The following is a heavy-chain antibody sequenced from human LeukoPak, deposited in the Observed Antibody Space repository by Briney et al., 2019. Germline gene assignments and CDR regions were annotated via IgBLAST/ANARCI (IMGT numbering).Heavy chain of an antibody. CDR1: GYTFTSYG. CDR2: ISAYNGNT. V-gene: IGHV1-18*01. J-gene: IGHJ5*02. D-gene: IGHD6-13*01. Sequence: GASVKVSCKASGYTFTSYGISWVRQAPGQGLEWMGWISAYNGNTNYAQKLQGRVTMTTDTSTSTAYMELRSLRSDDTAVYYCARDVSPLAAAGITPYNWFDPWGQRTLVTVSS. CDR3: ARDVSPLAAAGITPYNWFDP.